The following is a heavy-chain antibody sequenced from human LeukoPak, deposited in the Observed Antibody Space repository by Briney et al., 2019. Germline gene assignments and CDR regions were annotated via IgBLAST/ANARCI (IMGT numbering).Heavy chain of an antibody. Sequence: GRSLRLSCAASGFTFSSYGMHWVRQAPGKGLEWVAVISYDGSNKYYADSVKGRFTISRDNSKNTLYLQMNSLRAEDTAVYYCAKARLTRLRSITMIVVGVDYWGQGTLVTVSS. V-gene: IGHV3-30*18. J-gene: IGHJ4*02. CDR1: GFTFSSYG. CDR3: AKARLTRLRSITMIVVGVDY. D-gene: IGHD3-22*01. CDR2: ISYDGSNK.